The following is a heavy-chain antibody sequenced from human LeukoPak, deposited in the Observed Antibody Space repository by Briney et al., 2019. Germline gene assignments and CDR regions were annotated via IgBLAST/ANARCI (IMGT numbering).Heavy chain of an antibody. V-gene: IGHV3-48*01. Sequence: PGGSLRLSCAASGFTFSSYSMNWVRQAPGKGLEWVSYISSSSSTIYYADSVKGRFTISRDNAKNSLYLQMNSLGAEDTAVYYCARGPLGVSSGYYDSLWYFDLWGRGTLVTVSS. CDR2: ISSSSSTI. CDR1: GFTFSSYS. CDR3: ARGPLGVSSGYYDSLWYFDL. J-gene: IGHJ2*01. D-gene: IGHD3-22*01.